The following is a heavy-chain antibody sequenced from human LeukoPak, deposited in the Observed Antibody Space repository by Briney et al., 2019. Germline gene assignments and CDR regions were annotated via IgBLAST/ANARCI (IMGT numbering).Heavy chain of an antibody. CDR2: IRSKAYGGTT. D-gene: IGHD3-22*01. CDR1: GFTFGDYA. CDR3: TREISGDSSGLPYYYYYMDV. Sequence: GGSLRLSCTASGFTFGDYAMSWFRQAPGKGLEWVGFIRSKAYGGTTEYAASVKGRFTISRDDSKSIAYLQMNSLKTEDTAVYYCTREISGDSSGLPYYYYYMDVWGKGTTVTVSS. V-gene: IGHV3-49*03. J-gene: IGHJ6*03.